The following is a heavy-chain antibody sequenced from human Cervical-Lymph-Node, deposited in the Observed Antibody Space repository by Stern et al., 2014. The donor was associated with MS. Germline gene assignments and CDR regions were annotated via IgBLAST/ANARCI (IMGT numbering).Heavy chain of an antibody. CDR2: INPSGGST. V-gene: IGHV1-46*01. Sequence: QVQLVQSGAEVKKPGASVKVSCKASGYTFTNFYMHWVRQAPGQGLEGMGIINPSGGSTSYAQNFQGRVTMTRDTSTSTVYMELSILRSEDTAVYYCSIGAFDIWGQGTMVTVSS. CDR3: SIGAFDI. CDR1: GYTFTNFY. J-gene: IGHJ3*02.